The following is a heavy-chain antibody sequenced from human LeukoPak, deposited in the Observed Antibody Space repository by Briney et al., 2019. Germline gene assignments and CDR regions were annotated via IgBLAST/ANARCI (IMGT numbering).Heavy chain of an antibody. D-gene: IGHD2-15*01. Sequence: PSETLSLTCAVYGGSFSGYYWSWIRQPPGEGLEWIGEINHSGSTNYNPSLKSRVTISVDTSKNQFSLKLSSVTAADTAVYYCADLVPEYCSGGSCYSGAFDIWGQGTMVTVSS. CDR3: ADLVPEYCSGGSCYSGAFDI. CDR1: GGSFSGYY. J-gene: IGHJ3*02. CDR2: INHSGST. V-gene: IGHV4-34*01.